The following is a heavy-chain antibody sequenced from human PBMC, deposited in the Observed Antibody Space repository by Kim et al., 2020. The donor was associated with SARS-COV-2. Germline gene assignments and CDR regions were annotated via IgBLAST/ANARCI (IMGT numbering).Heavy chain of an antibody. D-gene: IGHD3-10*01. J-gene: IGHJ6*02. CDR3: TRDLWVTMVQGGVYYGMDV. CDR1: GFTFGDYA. V-gene: IGHV3-49*03. Sequence: GGSLRLSCTASGFTFGDYAMSWFRQAPGKGLEWVGFIRSKAYGGTTEYAASVKGRFTISRDDSKSIAYLQMNSLKTEDTAVYYCTRDLWVTMVQGGVYYGMDVWGQGTTVTVSS. CDR2: IRSKAYGGTT.